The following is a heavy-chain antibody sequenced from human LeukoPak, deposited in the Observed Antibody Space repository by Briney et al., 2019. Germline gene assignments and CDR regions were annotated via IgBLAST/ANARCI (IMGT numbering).Heavy chain of an antibody. J-gene: IGHJ4*02. Sequence: GGSLRLSCAASGFTFSDYYMNWVRQAPGKGLEWVSSISSSSTIYYADSVKGRFTISRDNAKNSLYLQMNSLRAEDTAVYYCAKSRRDGYNLGAWGQGTLVTVSS. CDR3: AKSRRDGYNLGA. D-gene: IGHD5-24*01. V-gene: IGHV3-69-1*01. CDR2: ISSSSTI. CDR1: GFTFSDYY.